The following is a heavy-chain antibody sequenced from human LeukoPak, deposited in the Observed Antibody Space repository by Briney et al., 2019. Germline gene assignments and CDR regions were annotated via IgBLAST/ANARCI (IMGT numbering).Heavy chain of an antibody. V-gene: IGHV4-39*01. D-gene: IGHD5-18*01. CDR1: GGSISSSRYY. CDR2: IYYGGST. CDR3: ASSSGATTMDAGYLDL. J-gene: IGHJ2*01. Sequence: SETLSLACTVSGGSISSSRYYWGWIRQPPGKGLEWIGSIYYGGSTYYNPSLKSRVTISVDTSKNQFSLKLSSVTAADTAVYFCASSSGATTMDAGYLDLWGRGTLVTVSS.